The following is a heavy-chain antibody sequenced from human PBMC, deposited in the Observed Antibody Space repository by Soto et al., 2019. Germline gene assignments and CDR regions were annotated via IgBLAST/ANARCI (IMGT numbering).Heavy chain of an antibody. D-gene: IGHD2-2*01. J-gene: IGHJ4*02. CDR3: PRDPLPKTYSTSCVRH. CDR1: GFTFSSYA. Sequence: GGSLRLSCEASGFTFSSYAMHWVRQAPGKGLEWVAIIWYDSSNEHYADSVKGRFTISRDNPKNTLFLQMNNLTVDDTAVYYCPRDPLPKTYSTSCVRHWGQGTLVT. V-gene: IGHV3-33*01. CDR2: IWYDSSNE.